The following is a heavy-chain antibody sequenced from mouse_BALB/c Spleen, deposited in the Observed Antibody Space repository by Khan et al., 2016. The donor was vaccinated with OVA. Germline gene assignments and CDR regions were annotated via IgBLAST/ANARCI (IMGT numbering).Heavy chain of an antibody. CDR2: ISYSGKT. J-gene: IGHJ2*01. V-gene: IGHV3-2*02. CDR1: GYSITSDYA. Sequence: VQLKESGPGLVKPSQSLSLTCTVTGYSITSDYAWNWIRQFPGNKLEWMGYISYSGKTKYNPSLKSRVSITRDTSKNQFFLQLNSVTIRDTATYYCARIYGGDFDYWGQGTTLTVSS. CDR3: ARIYGGDFDY. D-gene: IGHD1-1*01.